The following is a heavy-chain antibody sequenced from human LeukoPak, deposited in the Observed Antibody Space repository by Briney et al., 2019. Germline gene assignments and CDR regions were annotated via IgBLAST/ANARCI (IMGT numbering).Heavy chain of an antibody. CDR2: IRNDGSIK. V-gene: IGHV3-30*02. CDR3: AELGITMIGGV. CDR1: GFTFSSYG. D-gene: IGHD3-10*02. J-gene: IGHJ6*04. Sequence: SGGSLRLSCAASGFTFSSYGMHWVRQAPGKGLEWVAFIRNDGSIKYYADSAKGRFTISRDNSKNTLYLQMSSLRVDDTAVYYCAELGITMIGGVWGKGTTVTISS.